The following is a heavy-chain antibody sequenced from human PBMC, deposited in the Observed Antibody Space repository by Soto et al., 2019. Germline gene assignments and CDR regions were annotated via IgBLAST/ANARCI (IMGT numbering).Heavy chain of an antibody. D-gene: IGHD4-17*01. V-gene: IGHV4-59*01. J-gene: IGHJ4*02. CDR3: ARVGDYGGSFDY. CDR1: GGSISSYY. Sequence: PSETLSLTCTVSGGSISSYYWSWIRQPPGKGLEWIGYIYYSGSTNYNPSLKSRVTISVDTSKNQFSLKLSSVTAADTAVYYCARVGDYGGSFDYWGQGTLVTVSS. CDR2: IYYSGST.